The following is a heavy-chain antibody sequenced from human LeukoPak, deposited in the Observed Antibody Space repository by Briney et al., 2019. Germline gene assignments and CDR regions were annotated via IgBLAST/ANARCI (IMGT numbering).Heavy chain of an antibody. Sequence: SETLSLTCTVSGGSISTSGFYWGWIRQPPGTGLEWIGTIYYSGSTYYNPSLKSRVTVSVDTSKNQFSLRLTSVTAADTAVYYCARMYYYDSSGHYGYNWFDPWGQGTLVTVSS. J-gene: IGHJ5*02. CDR3: ARMYYYDSSGHYGYNWFDP. V-gene: IGHV4-39*01. CDR1: GGSISTSGFY. D-gene: IGHD3-22*01. CDR2: IYYSGST.